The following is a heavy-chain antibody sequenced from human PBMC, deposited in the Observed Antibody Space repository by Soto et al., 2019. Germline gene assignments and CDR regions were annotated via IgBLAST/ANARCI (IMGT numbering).Heavy chain of an antibody. CDR1: GYTFTSYG. CDR2: ISAYNGNT. Sequence: ASVKVSCKASGYTFTSYGISWVRQAPGQGLEWMGWISAYNGNTNYAQKLQGRVIMTTDTSMSTAYMELRSLRSDDTAVYYCARDIPDSSGDMRMDVWGQGTTVTVSS. CDR3: ARDIPDSSGDMRMDV. V-gene: IGHV1-18*01. D-gene: IGHD3-22*01. J-gene: IGHJ6*02.